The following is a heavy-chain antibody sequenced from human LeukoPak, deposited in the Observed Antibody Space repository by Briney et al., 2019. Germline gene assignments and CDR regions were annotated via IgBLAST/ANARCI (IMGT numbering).Heavy chain of an antibody. CDR3: ARDLNYYGSGSYVY. Sequence: GGSLRLSCAASGFTFSSYAMSWVRQAPGKGLEWVSAISGGGGSTYYADSVKGRFTISRDNSKNTLYLQMNSLRAEDTAVYYCARDLNYYGSGSYVYWGQGTLVTVSS. CDR2: ISGGGGST. J-gene: IGHJ4*02. CDR1: GFTFSSYA. V-gene: IGHV3-23*01. D-gene: IGHD3-10*01.